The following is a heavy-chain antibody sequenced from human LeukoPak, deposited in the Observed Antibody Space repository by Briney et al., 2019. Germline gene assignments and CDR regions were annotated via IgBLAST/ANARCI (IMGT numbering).Heavy chain of an antibody. D-gene: IGHD4-17*01. CDR1: GGSISSYY. CDR3: ARQRDYGDYSFDY. J-gene: IGHJ4*02. CDR2: IYTSGST. Sequence: PSETLSLTCTVSGGSISSYYWSWIRQPPGKGLEWIGYIYTSGSTNYNPSLKSRVTISVDTSKNRFSLKLSSVTAADTAVYYCARQRDYGDYSFDYWGQGTLVTVSS. V-gene: IGHV4-4*09.